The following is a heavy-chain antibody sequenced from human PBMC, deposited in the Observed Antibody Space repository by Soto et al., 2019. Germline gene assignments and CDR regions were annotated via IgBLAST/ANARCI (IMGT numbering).Heavy chain of an antibody. V-gene: IGHV3-23*01. CDR3: ASLTSSWFEDY. CDR1: GFTFSNYA. D-gene: IGHD6-13*01. J-gene: IGHJ4*02. Sequence: SLRLSCAASGFTFSNYAMSWVRQPPGKGLEWVSATTGSGDSTYYADSVKGRFTISRDNSRNTLNLQMNSLRADDTAVYFCASLTSSWFEDYWGQGTLVTVSS. CDR2: TTGSGDST.